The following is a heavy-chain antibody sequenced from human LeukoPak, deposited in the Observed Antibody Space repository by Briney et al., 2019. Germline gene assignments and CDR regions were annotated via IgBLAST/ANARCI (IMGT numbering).Heavy chain of an antibody. CDR3: ARDHGYYDSSGYPHY. D-gene: IGHD3-22*01. CDR2: IIPIFGTA. CDR1: GGTFSSYA. Sequence: ASVKVSCKASGGTFSSYAISWVRRAPGQGLEWMGGIIPIFGTANYAQKFQGRVTITADESTSTAYMELSSLRSEDTAVYYCARDHGYYDSSGYPHYWGQGTLVTVSS. J-gene: IGHJ4*02. V-gene: IGHV1-69*13.